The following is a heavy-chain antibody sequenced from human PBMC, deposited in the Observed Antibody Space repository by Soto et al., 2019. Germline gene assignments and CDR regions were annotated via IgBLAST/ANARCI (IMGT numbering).Heavy chain of an antibody. CDR3: AREEGVILSGSYSPRYYYYGMDV. CDR2: ISSSSSTI. J-gene: IGHJ6*02. D-gene: IGHD1-26*01. Sequence: GSGGLSWASSGFTFSSYSMNWVRQAPGKGLEWVSYISSSSSTIYYADSVKGRFTISRDNAKNSLYLQMNSLRDEDTAVYYCAREEGVILSGSYSPRYYYYGMDVWGQGTKVTVSS. CDR1: GFTFSSYS. V-gene: IGHV3-48*02.